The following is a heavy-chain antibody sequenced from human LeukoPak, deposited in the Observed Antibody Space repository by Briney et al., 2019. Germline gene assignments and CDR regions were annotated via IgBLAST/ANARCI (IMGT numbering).Heavy chain of an antibody. J-gene: IGHJ4*02. CDR3: ARFNSGSYQHYFDY. CDR1: GGSISSSSYY. CDR2: IYYSGST. Sequence: SETLSLTCTVSGGSISSSSYYWGWIRQPPGKGLEWIGSIYYSGSTYYNPSLKSRVTISVDTSKNQFSLKLSSVTAADTAVYCCARFNSGSYQHYFDYWGQGTLVTVSS. V-gene: IGHV4-39*07. D-gene: IGHD1-26*01.